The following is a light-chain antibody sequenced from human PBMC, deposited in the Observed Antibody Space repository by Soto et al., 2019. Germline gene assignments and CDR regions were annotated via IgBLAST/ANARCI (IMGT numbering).Light chain of an antibody. CDR1: QSVSSSL. CDR3: QQYATAPHT. V-gene: IGKV3-20*01. Sequence: EIVLTQAPGTLSLSPGESATLSCRASQSVSSSLVAWYQHKPGQAPRLVIYGASSRATGIPDRFSGVGAETEFTLTISRLEPEDFAVYYCQQYATAPHTVGGGTKLEIK. J-gene: IGKJ4*01. CDR2: GAS.